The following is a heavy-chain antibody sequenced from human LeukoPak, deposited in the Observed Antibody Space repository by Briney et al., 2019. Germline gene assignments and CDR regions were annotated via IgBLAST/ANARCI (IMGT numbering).Heavy chain of an antibody. Sequence: SETLSLTCTVSDGSINGYYWTWIRQPPGKGLEWIGYIYYTGSTNYNPSLQSRVTISVDTSKNQFSLSLSSVTAADTAVYYCARTGGHYCGSGSDVRPGPDGIDYWGQGTMVTVSS. CDR3: ARTGGHYCGSGSDVRPGPDGIDY. CDR2: IYYTGST. V-gene: IGHV4-59*01. D-gene: IGHD3-10*01. CDR1: DGSINGYY. J-gene: IGHJ4*01.